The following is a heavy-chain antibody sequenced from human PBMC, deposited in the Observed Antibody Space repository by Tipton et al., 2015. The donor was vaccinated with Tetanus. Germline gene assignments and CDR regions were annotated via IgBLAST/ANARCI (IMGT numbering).Heavy chain of an antibody. CDR3: ARHSSLKALNY. CDR2: AYYSGST. D-gene: IGHD3-9*01. CDR1: GGSFSGYY. J-gene: IGHJ4*02. Sequence: TLSLTCAVYGGSFSGYYWNWIRQPPGKGLEWIGSAYYSGSTYYNPSLKSRVTISVDTSKNQFSLELSSVTAADTAVYYCARHSSLKALNYWGQGTLVTASS. V-gene: IGHV4-34*01.